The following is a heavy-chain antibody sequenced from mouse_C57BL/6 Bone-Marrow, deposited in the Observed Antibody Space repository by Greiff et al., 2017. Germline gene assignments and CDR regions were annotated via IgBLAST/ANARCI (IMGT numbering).Heavy chain of an antibody. CDR2: IWSGGST. Sequence: VQLQQSGPGLVQPSQSLSITCTVSGFSLTSYGVHWVRQSPGKGLEWLGVIWSGGSTDYNAAFISRLSISKDNSKSQVFFKMNSLQANDTAIYYWARKANWDAMDYWGQGTSVTVSS. CDR1: GFSLTSYG. D-gene: IGHD4-1*01. J-gene: IGHJ4*01. V-gene: IGHV2-2*02. CDR3: ARKANWDAMDY.